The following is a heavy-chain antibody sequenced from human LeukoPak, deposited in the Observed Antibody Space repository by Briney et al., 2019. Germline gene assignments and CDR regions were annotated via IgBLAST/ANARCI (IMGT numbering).Heavy chain of an antibody. CDR3: ARLPSGGSGYYIDYYYYMDV. CDR2: IYYSGST. V-gene: IGHV4-39*01. CDR1: GGSISSSTYY. Sequence: PSETLSLTCTVSGGSISSSTYYWGWIRQPPGKGLEWIGSIYYSGSTYYNPSLKSRVTISVDTSKNQFSLKLSSVTAADTAVYYCARLPSGGSGYYIDYYYYMDVWGKGTTVTVSS. D-gene: IGHD3-3*01. J-gene: IGHJ6*03.